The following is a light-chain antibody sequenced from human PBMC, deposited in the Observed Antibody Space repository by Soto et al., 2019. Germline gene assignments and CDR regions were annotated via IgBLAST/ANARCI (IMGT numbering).Light chain of an antibody. J-gene: IGKJ2*01. CDR3: QQYVNSPFT. CDR2: EAS. Sequence: FVLTQSPGTLSLSPGERATLSCRASQTVRGNYIAWYQQKPGQAPRGLIFEASRRATGTPDRFSCSGSGTDFTLTISRLEPEDFAVYYCQQYVNSPFTFGQGTNLEI. V-gene: IGKV3-20*01. CDR1: QTVRGNY.